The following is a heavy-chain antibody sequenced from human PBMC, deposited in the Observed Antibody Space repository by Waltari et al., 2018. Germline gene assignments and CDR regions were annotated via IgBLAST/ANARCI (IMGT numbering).Heavy chain of an antibody. Sequence: HLRLQESGSGLVKPSQTLSLTYAVSADSISSGDYSCRWIRQPPGKGLEWMGNICHDGNTYYKSSLKGRVTISVDTSKNQFSLKLSSVTAADTAVYYCARRTPITIFWGGAHFDYWGQGTLVTVSS. CDR3: ARRTPITIFWGGAHFDY. V-gene: IGHV4-30-2*01. CDR1: ADSISSGDYS. D-gene: IGHD3-9*01. CDR2: ICHDGNT. J-gene: IGHJ4*02.